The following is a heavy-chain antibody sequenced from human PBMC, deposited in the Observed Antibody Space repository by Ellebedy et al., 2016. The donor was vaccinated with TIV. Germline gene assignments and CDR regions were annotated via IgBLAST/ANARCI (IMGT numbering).Heavy chain of an antibody. V-gene: IGHV3-33*01. CDR2: IWYDGSNK. CDR3: ARAPPYSYYFDY. CDR1: GFTFSSYG. D-gene: IGHD3-16*01. Sequence: GESLKISXAASGFTFSSYGMHWVRQAPGKGLEWVAVIWYDGSNKYYADSVKGRFTISRDNSKNTLYLQMNSLRAEDTAVYYCARAPPYSYYFDYWGQGTLVTVSS. J-gene: IGHJ4*02.